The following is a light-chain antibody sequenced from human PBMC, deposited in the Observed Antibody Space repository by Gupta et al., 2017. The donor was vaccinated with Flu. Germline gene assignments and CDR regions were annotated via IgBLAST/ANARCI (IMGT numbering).Light chain of an antibody. V-gene: IGLV3-21*02. CDR2: DDT. Sequence: APGQTARSTCGVDNIGSRSVHWYQQRPGQAPILVVYDDTDRPSGIPGRFSGYISGNTATLTITRVEGGDEADYYCQLWGGDHAVFGGGTQLTVL. J-gene: IGLJ7*01. CDR1: NIGSRS. CDR3: QLWGGDHAV.